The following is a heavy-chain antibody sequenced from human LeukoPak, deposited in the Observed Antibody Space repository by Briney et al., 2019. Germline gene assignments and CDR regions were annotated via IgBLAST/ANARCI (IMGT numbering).Heavy chain of an antibody. CDR3: ARSAAAAGTPLGY. Sequence: PSETLSLTCTVSGGSISSYYWSWIRQPPGKGLEWIGYIYYSGGTYYNPSLKSRVTISVDTSKNQFSLKLSSVTAADTAVYYCARSAAAAGTPLGYWGQGTLVTVSS. V-gene: IGHV4-59*06. J-gene: IGHJ4*02. D-gene: IGHD6-13*01. CDR2: IYYSGGT. CDR1: GGSISSYY.